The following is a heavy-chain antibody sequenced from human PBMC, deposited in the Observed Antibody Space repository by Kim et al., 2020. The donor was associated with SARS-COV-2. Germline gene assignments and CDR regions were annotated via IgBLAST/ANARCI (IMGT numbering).Heavy chain of an antibody. Sequence: ASVKVSCKASGYTFTSYDINWVRQATGQGLEWMGWMNPNSGNTGYAQKFQGRVTMTRNTSISTAYMELSSLRSEDTAVYYCARGQQLVRLVDYWGQGTLVTVSS. J-gene: IGHJ4*02. D-gene: IGHD6-6*01. V-gene: IGHV1-8*01. CDR2: MNPNSGNT. CDR1: GYTFTSYD. CDR3: ARGQQLVRLVDY.